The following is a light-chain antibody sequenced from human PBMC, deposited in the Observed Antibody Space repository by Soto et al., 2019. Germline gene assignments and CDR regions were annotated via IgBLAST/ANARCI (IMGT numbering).Light chain of an antibody. CDR2: GNS. CDR3: QSYDDTLRVV. J-gene: IGLJ2*01. V-gene: IGLV1-40*01. Sequence: QSVLTQPPSVSGAPGRRVTISCTGSSSNIGAHDVHWYQHLPGTAPKLLIYGNSNRPSGVPDRFSGSKSGTSVSLTITGLQAEDEANYHCQSYDDTLRVVFGGGTKLTVL. CDR1: SSNIGAHD.